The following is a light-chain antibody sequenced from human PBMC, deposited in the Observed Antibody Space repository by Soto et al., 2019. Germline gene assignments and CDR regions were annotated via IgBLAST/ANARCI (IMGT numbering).Light chain of an antibody. Sequence: QSALSQPASVSGSRGQSITISCTGTSSDFGNYNLVSWYQQYPGKAPKLMIFEDTKRPSGVSHRFSGSKSGNTASLTIAGLQPEDAADYYCCSYAGSSTMTFGGGTQLTVL. J-gene: IGLJ7*01. V-gene: IGLV2-23*01. CDR2: EDT. CDR1: SSDFGNYNL. CDR3: CSYAGSSTMT.